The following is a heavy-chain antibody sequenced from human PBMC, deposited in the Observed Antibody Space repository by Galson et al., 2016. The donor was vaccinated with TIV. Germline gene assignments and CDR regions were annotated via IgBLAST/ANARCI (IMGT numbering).Heavy chain of an antibody. D-gene: IGHD5-18*01. J-gene: IGHJ4*02. CDR2: ISSGSSYI. CDR3: ARVAMVEPILLNRHYFDS. CDR1: GFTFSRYS. Sequence: SLRLSCAASGFTFSRYSMDWVRQAPGKGLEWVSSISSGSSYIYYADSVRGRFSISRDNAKHSSYLQVNSLRVEDTAVYYCARVAMVEPILLNRHYFDSWGQGTLVTVSS. V-gene: IGHV3-21*01.